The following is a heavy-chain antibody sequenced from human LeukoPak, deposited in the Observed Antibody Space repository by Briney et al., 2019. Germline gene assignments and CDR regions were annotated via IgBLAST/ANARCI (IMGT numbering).Heavy chain of an antibody. Sequence: GASVKVSCKASGYTFTAYYMHWVRQAPGKGPEWMGWIHPNSGGTQYARDFQGRIAMTRDASISTLFMELRSLRSDDTAVYYCARGSLQIFPPKTNWFDPWGQGTLVTVSS. CDR2: IHPNSGGT. J-gene: IGHJ5*02. CDR1: GYTFTAYY. V-gene: IGHV1-2*07. CDR3: ARGSLQIFPPKTNWFDP. D-gene: IGHD2-15*01.